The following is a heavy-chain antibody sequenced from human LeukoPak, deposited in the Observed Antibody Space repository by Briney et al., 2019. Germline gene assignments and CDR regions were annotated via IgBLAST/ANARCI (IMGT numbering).Heavy chain of an antibody. V-gene: IGHV4-59*01. J-gene: IGHJ4*02. D-gene: IGHD1-1*01. CDR3: ARGERLGPDF. Sequence: SETLSLTCTVSGDSIGSYYWSWIRQPPGKGLEWIGYIHYSGSTNYNPSLKSRVTISVDTSRSHFSLKLSSATAADTAVYFCARGERLGPDFWGQGTLVTVSS. CDR2: IHYSGST. CDR1: GDSIGSYY.